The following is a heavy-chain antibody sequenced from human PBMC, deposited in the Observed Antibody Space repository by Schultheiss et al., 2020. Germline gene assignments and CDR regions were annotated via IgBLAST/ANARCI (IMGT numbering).Heavy chain of an antibody. CDR3: ARDAGGSSGWFDP. J-gene: IGHJ5*02. Sequence: GSLRLSCAASGFTFSDHYMDWVRQAPGKGLEWVSAISGSGGSTYYADSVKGRFTISRDNSKNTLYLQMNSLRAEDTAVYYCARDAGGSSGWFDPWGQGTLVTVSS. CDR2: ISGSGGST. V-gene: IGHV3-23*01. D-gene: IGHD2-15*01. CDR1: GFTFSDHY.